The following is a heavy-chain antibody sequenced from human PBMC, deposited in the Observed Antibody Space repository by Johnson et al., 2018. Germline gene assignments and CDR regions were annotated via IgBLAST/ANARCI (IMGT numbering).Heavy chain of an antibody. CDR1: GFTFSSYG. Sequence: VQLVESGGGVVQPGRSLRLSCAASGFTFSSYGMHWVRQAPGKGLEWVAVISYDGSNNYYADSVKGRFTISRDNSKHTLYLQMNSLRAEDTAVYYCAKDLWSTAPPASWYFQHWGQGTLVTVSS. CDR3: AKDLWSTAPPASWYFQH. V-gene: IGHV3-30*18. D-gene: IGHD3-3*01. J-gene: IGHJ1*01. CDR2: ISYDGSNN.